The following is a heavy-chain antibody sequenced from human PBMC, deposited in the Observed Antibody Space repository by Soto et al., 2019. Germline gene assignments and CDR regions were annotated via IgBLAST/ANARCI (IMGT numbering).Heavy chain of an antibody. CDR1: GYTFTSYG. D-gene: IGHD3-10*01. V-gene: IGHV1-18*01. J-gene: IGHJ6*03. Sequence: ASVKVSCKASGYTFTSYGISWVRQAPGQGLEWMGWISAYNGNTNYAQKLQGRVTMTTDTSTSTAYMELRSLRSDDTAVYYCARGSVGQSTSYYYYYYMDVWGKGTTVTVSS. CDR3: ARGSVGQSTSYYYYYYMDV. CDR2: ISAYNGNT.